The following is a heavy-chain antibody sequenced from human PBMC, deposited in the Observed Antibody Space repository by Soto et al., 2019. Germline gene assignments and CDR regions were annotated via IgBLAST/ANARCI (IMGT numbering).Heavy chain of an antibody. Sequence: EVQLLQPGAEVKKPGDSLKISCKVSGFSFTSYWISWVRQLPGQGLEWMGKIDPEDSYSDYSPSFEGHVTFSTDTSLNTAYLEWHSLKTSDTAMYYCARHTAMLPFDSWGQGTLLIVSS. CDR3: ARHTAMLPFDS. J-gene: IGHJ4*02. CDR1: GFSFTSYW. V-gene: IGHV5-10-1*03. D-gene: IGHD5-18*01. CDR2: IDPEDSYS.